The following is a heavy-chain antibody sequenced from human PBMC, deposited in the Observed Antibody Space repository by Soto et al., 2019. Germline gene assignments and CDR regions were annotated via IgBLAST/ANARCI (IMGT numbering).Heavy chain of an antibody. CDR3: ARVLGAAAALYGMDV. V-gene: IGHV1-46*01. J-gene: IGHJ6*02. CDR1: GYTFTSYY. Sequence: GASVKVSCKASGYTFTSYYMHWVRQAPGQGLEWMGIINPSGGSTSYAQKFQGRVTMTRDTSTSTAYMELSRLRSDDTAVYYCARVLGAAAALYGMDVWGQGTMVTVSS. CDR2: INPSGGST. D-gene: IGHD6-13*01.